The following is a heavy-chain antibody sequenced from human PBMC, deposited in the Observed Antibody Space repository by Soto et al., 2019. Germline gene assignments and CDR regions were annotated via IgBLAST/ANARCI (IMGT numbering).Heavy chain of an antibody. CDR3: AHAYGGRSLY. V-gene: IGHV2-5*02. CDR1: GFSLPTDRVG. D-gene: IGHD1-26*01. Sequence: QITLKESGPTLVKPTQTITLTCTFSGFSLPTDRVGVGWIRQPPGKALEWLAVIYWDDSKTYRPSLKSRLTITKYTSKNQVALTMTDMDPVDTATYYCAHAYGGRSLYWGPGTLVTVSS. J-gene: IGHJ4*02. CDR2: IYWDDSK.